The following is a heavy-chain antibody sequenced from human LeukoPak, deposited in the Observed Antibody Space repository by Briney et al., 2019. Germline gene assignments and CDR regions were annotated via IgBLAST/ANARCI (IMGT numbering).Heavy chain of an antibody. D-gene: IGHD3-22*01. Sequence: SETLSLTCTVSGGSISSYYWSWIRQPPGKGLEWIGYIYYSGSTNYNPSLKSRVTISVDTSKNQFSLKLSSVTAADTAVYYCARIPSYYDSSGYYYLPWGQGTLVTVSS. CDR1: GGSISSYY. J-gene: IGHJ5*02. V-gene: IGHV4-59*08. CDR2: IYYSGST. CDR3: ARIPSYYDSSGYYYLP.